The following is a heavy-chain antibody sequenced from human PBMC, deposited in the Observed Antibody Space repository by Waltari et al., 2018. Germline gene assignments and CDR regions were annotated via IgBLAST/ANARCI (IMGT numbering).Heavy chain of an antibody. V-gene: IGHV3-23*03. Sequence: EVQLLESGGGLVQPGGSLRLSCAASGFTFSTYALTWVRQAPGKGLEWVSVIYSGGSSTYYADSVKGRFIISSDNSKNTLYLQMNSLRVEDTALYYCAKDWDGSRWYGTFDSWGQGTMVTVSS. CDR2: IYSGGSST. J-gene: IGHJ3*02. CDR1: GFTFSTYA. CDR3: AKDWDGSRWYGTFDS. D-gene: IGHD6-13*01.